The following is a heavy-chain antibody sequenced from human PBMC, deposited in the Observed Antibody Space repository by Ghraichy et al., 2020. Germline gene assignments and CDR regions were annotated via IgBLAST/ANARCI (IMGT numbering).Heavy chain of an antibody. CDR1: SGSFSGYY. J-gene: IGHJ4*02. D-gene: IGHD3-22*01. Sequence: SETLSLTCAVYSGSFSGYYWSWIRQPPGKGLEWIGEINESGSTNYNPSLKSRVTISVDTSKNQFSLKLSSVTAADTAVYNCARQPYYYDSSGTTGFDYWGQGTLVTVSS. CDR3: ARQPYYYDSSGTTGFDY. V-gene: IGHV4-34*01. CDR2: INESGST.